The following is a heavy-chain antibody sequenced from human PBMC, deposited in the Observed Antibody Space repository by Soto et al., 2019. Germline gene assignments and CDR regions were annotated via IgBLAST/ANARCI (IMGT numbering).Heavy chain of an antibody. J-gene: IGHJ6*02. CDR1: GFTFSSYS. CDR3: ARGSITGTTLLYYYGMDV. D-gene: IGHD1-7*01. Sequence: VGSLRLSCAASGFTFSSYSMNWVRQAPGKGLEWVSSISSSSSYIYYADSVRGRFTISRDNAKNSLYLQMNSLRAEDTAVYYCARGSITGTTLLYYYGMDVWGQGTTVTVSS. V-gene: IGHV3-21*01. CDR2: ISSSSSYI.